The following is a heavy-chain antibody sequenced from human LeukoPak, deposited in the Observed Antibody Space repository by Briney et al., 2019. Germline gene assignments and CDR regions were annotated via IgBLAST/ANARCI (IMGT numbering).Heavy chain of an antibody. Sequence: GGSLRLSCAASGFTFSSYSINWVRQAPGKGLEWVSSISSSSSYIYYADSVKGRFTISRDNAKNSLYLQMNSLRAEDTAVYYCAREAGDGYNFDYWGQGTLVTVSS. D-gene: IGHD5-24*01. CDR3: AREAGDGYNFDY. V-gene: IGHV3-21*01. CDR2: ISSSSSYI. J-gene: IGHJ4*02. CDR1: GFTFSSYS.